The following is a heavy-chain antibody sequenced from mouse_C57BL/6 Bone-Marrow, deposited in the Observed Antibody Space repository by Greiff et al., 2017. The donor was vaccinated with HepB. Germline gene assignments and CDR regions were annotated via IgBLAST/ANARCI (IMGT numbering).Heavy chain of an antibody. D-gene: IGHD2-3*01. CDR2: IHPSDSDT. CDR1: GYTFTSYW. V-gene: IGHV1-74*01. J-gene: IGHJ3*01. CDR3: AISYDGYWIAY. Sequence: VQLQQSGAELVKPGASVKVSCKASGYTFTSYWMHWVKQRPGQGLEWIGRIHPSDSDTNYNQKFKGKATLTVDKSSSTAYLQLSSLTSEDSAVYYCAISYDGYWIAYWGQGTLVTVSA.